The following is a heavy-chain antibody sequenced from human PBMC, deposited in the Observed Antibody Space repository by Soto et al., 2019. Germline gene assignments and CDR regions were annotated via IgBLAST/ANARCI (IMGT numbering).Heavy chain of an antibody. CDR3: ARGDTAYYDFWSGYYWGFDY. D-gene: IGHD3-3*01. CDR2: INAGNGNT. CDR1: GYTFTSYA. J-gene: IGHJ4*02. V-gene: IGHV1-3*01. Sequence: ASVKVSCKASGYTFTSYAMHWVRQAPGQRLEWMGWINAGNGNTKYSQKFQGRVTITRDTSASTAYMELSSLRSEDTAVYYCARGDTAYYDFWSGYYWGFDYWGQGTLVTVSS.